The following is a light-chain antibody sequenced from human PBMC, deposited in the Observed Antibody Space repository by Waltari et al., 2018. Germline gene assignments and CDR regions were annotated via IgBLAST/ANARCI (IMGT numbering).Light chain of an antibody. CDR3: QHYVRLPAT. CDR2: GAS. V-gene: IGKV3-20*01. CDR1: QSVSRS. Sequence: EIVLTQSPGTLSLSPGERATLSCRASQSVSRSLAWYQQKPGPAPRLLLYGASNRAAGIPDRFSGSGSWTDFSLTISRLEPEDFAVYYCQHYVRLPATFGQGTKVEIK. J-gene: IGKJ1*01.